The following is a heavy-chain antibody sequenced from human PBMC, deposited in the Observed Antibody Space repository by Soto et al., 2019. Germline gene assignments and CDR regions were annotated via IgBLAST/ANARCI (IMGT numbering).Heavy chain of an antibody. D-gene: IGHD3-3*01. J-gene: IGHJ4*02. V-gene: IGHV3-30*04. CDR1: GFTFSRYA. CDR3: ARARSGAVADSFDF. Sequence: QVQVVESGGGVVQPGRSLRLSCAASGFTFSRYAIHWVRQAPGKGLEWVAVISKDGSNQYYVDSVKGRFTISRDNSRNTLYLPMNRLGDEDAAVDDCARARSGAVADSFDFWGQGTLVTVSS. CDR2: ISKDGSNQ.